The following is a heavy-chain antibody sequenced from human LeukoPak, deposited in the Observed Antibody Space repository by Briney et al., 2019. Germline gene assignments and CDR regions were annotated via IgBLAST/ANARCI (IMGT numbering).Heavy chain of an antibody. Sequence: PGRSLRLSCAASAFTFSSFGMHWVRQAPGKGLEWVAVIWYDGSNKYYADSVEGRFTISRDNSKNTLYLQMNSLRAEDTAVYYCARDRETWYFDFWGQGTRVSVSS. CDR2: IWYDGSNK. CDR1: AFTFSSFG. CDR3: ARDRETWYFDF. V-gene: IGHV3-33*01. J-gene: IGHJ4*02.